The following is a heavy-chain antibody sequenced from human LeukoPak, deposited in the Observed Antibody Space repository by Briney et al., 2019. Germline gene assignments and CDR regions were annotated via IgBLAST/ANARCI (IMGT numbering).Heavy chain of an antibody. D-gene: IGHD3-10*01. CDR1: GYTFTGYY. Sequence: ASVKVSCKASGYTFTGYYMHWVRQAPGQGLEWMGWINPNSGGTNYAQKFQGWVTMTSDTAISTVYMELSRLRSDDTAVYYCARGLWFGDLFDAFHIWGQGTMVTVSS. CDR3: ARGLWFGDLFDAFHI. V-gene: IGHV1-2*04. CDR2: INPNSGGT. J-gene: IGHJ3*02.